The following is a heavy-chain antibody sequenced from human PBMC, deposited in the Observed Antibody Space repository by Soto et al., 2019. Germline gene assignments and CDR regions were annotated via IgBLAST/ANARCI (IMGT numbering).Heavy chain of an antibody. CDR1: GGSISSGGYS. CDR2: IYHSGST. CDR3: ASIPSP. Sequence: QLHLQESGSGLVKPSQTLSLTCAVSGGSISSGGYSWSWIRQPPGKGLEWIGYIYHSGSTYYNSYLKSRVTISVDTSKNQFSLKLISVTAADTAVYYCASIPSPWGQGTLVTVAS. V-gene: IGHV4-30-2*01. D-gene: IGHD2-21*01. J-gene: IGHJ5*02.